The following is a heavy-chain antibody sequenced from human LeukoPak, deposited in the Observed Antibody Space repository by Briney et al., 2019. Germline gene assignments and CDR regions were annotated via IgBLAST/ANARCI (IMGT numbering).Heavy chain of an antibody. CDR2: IYYSGST. J-gene: IGHJ4*02. Sequence: SETLSLTCAVYGGSFSGYYWSWIRQPPGKGLEWIGYIYYSGSTNYNPSLKSRVTISVDTSKNQFPLKLSSVTAADTAVYYCARASGYSSGWYGPYYFDYWGQGTLVTVSS. CDR3: ARASGYSSGWYGPYYFDY. D-gene: IGHD6-19*01. CDR1: GGSFSGYY. V-gene: IGHV4-59*01.